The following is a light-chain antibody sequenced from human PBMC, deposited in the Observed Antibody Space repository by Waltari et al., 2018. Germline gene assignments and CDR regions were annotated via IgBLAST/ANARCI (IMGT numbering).Light chain of an antibody. V-gene: IGLV1-51*02. CDR2: ENT. Sequence: QSVLTQPPSVSAAAGQRVTISCSGTDSDIGRNFVSWYQRVPGTAPRLLIYENTVRPSGVPDRFSGAKSGTSATLDIAGLQTGDETQYYCATWESGLSLFGGGTTLTVL. J-gene: IGLJ3*02. CDR1: DSDIGRNF. CDR3: ATWESGLSL.